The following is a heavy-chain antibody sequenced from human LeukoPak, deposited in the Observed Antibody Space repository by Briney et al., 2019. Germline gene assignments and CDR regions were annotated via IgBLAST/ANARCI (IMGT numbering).Heavy chain of an antibody. V-gene: IGHV3-7*01. Sequence: SGGSLRPSCAASGFTFSTYWMTWVRQAPGKGLEWVANIKEDGSREYYVDSVKGRFTISRDNAKNSLYLQMDSLTAEDTAVYYCARDSPGYGAYVSWGQGTLVSVSS. J-gene: IGHJ1*01. D-gene: IGHD5-12*01. CDR3: ARDSPGYGAYVS. CDR2: IKEDGSRE. CDR1: GFTFSTYW.